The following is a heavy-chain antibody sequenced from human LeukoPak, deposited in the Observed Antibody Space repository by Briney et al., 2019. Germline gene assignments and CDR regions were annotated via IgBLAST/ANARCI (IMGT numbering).Heavy chain of an antibody. CDR1: GGSISSCY. J-gene: IGHJ4*02. Sequence: PSETLSLTCTVSGGSISSCYWSWIRQPPGKGLGWIGYIYYSGSTNYNPSLKSRVTISVDTSKNQFSLKLSSVTAADTAVYYCARQRPSSSWYRFYFDYWGQGTLVTVSS. V-gene: IGHV4-59*08. D-gene: IGHD6-13*01. CDR3: ARQRPSSSWYRFYFDY. CDR2: IYYSGST.